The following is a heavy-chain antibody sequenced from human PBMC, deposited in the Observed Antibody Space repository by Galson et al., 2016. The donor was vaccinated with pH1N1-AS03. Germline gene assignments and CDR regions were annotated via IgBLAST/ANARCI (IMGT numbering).Heavy chain of an antibody. D-gene: IGHD3-16*01. Sequence: SCAASGFKFSRYGMHWVRQGPGKGLQRVGVISHDGKNKEYGDSVKGRFTISRDNSGSTMYLDMSSLRDDDTAVYYCARDKRGEWQLPLYFFDHWGQGTLVTVSP. V-gene: IGHV3-33*05. CDR3: ARDKRGEWQLPLYFFDH. CDR2: ISHDGKNK. J-gene: IGHJ4*02. CDR1: GFKFSRYG.